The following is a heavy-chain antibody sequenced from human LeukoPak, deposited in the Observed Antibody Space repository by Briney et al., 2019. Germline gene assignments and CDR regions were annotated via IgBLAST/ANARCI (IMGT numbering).Heavy chain of an antibody. Sequence: SETLSLTCAVYGGSFSGYYWSWIRQPPGKGLEWIGEINHSGSTNYNPSLKSRVTISVDTSKNQFSLKLSSVTAADTAVYYCARSTQPLKKSHSDYWGQGTLVTVSS. J-gene: IGHJ4*02. V-gene: IGHV4-34*01. D-gene: IGHD2-15*01. CDR1: GGSFSGYY. CDR2: INHSGST. CDR3: ARSTQPLKKSHSDY.